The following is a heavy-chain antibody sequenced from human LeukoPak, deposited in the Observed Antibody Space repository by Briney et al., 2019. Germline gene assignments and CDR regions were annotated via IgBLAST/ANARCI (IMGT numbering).Heavy chain of an antibody. CDR1: GFTFSSYS. Sequence: GGSLRLSCAASGFTFSSYSMNWVRQAPGKGLEWVSYISSSSSTIYYADSVKGRFTISRDNSKNTLYLQMNSLRAEDTAVYYCAKPAVWGDSSGYYYAYWGQGTLVTVSS. J-gene: IGHJ4*02. D-gene: IGHD3-22*01. V-gene: IGHV3-48*01. CDR3: AKPAVWGDSSGYYYAY. CDR2: ISSSSSTI.